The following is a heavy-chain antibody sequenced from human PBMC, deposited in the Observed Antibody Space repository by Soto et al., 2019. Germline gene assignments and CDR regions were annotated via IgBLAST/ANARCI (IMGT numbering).Heavy chain of an antibody. D-gene: IGHD3-10*01. CDR3: ASLYGSGSYYIDY. Sequence: SETLSLTCTVSGGSISSSSYYWGWIRQPPGKGLEWIGSIYYSGSTYYNTSLKSRVTISVDTSKNQFSLKLSSVTAADTAVYYCASLYGSGSYYIDYWGQVTLVTVSS. CDR1: GGSISSSSYY. V-gene: IGHV4-39*01. J-gene: IGHJ4*02. CDR2: IYYSGST.